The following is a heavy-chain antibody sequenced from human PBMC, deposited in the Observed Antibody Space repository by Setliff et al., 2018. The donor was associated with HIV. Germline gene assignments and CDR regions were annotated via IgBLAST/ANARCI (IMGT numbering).Heavy chain of an antibody. J-gene: IGHJ4*02. CDR1: GGSISSGSYY. CDR3: ARDYAGYLDY. D-gene: IGHD4-17*01. V-gene: IGHV4-61*09. CDR2: IYTSGST. Sequence: KSSETLSLTCTVSGGSISSGSYYWSWIRQPAGKGLEWIGHIYTSGSTNYNPSLKSRVTISVDTSKNQFSLKLSSVTAADTAVYYCARDYAGYLDYWGQGTLVTSPQ.